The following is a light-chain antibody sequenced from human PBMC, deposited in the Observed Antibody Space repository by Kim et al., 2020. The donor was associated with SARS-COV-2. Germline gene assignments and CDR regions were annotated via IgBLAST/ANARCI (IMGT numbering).Light chain of an antibody. J-gene: IGLJ2*01. CDR2: QDS. V-gene: IGLV3-1*01. CDR3: QAWDSGTVV. Sequence: SVNPGQTASITCSGDKLRDNYACWYKQKPGQAHVQVIYQDSERPAGSPWRFKGTNTGNTAPLTISGTQAMDDTDYYGQAWDSGTVVFGGRTQLTVL. CDR1: KLRDNY.